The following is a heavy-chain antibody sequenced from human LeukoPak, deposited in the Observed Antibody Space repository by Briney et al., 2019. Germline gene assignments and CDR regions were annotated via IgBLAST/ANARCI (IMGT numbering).Heavy chain of an antibody. Sequence: ASVKVSCKASGYTFTGYYMHWVRQAPGQGLEWMGRINPNSGGTNYAQKFQGRVTMTRDTSISTAYMELSRLRSDDTAVYYCARGSVVVRGAFDNWGQGTMVTVSS. D-gene: IGHD3-22*01. CDR3: ARGSVVVRGAFDN. J-gene: IGHJ3*02. V-gene: IGHV1-2*06. CDR2: INPNSGGT. CDR1: GYTFTGYY.